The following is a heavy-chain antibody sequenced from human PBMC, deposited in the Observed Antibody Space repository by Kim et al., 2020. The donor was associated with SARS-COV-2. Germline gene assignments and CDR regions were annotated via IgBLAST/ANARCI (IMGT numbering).Heavy chain of an antibody. CDR1: GGSITSSSFY. CDR2: ILYSGST. V-gene: IGHV4-39*01. Sequence: SETLSLTCTVSGGSITSSSFYWGWIRQPPGKGLEWIGYILYSGSTYYNPSLKSRVTISVDTSKNQFSLKVNSVTAADTAVYYCARRVDTGLGAAMDVWGEGTTVTVSS. D-gene: IGHD5-18*01. J-gene: IGHJ6*04. CDR3: ARRVDTGLGAAMDV.